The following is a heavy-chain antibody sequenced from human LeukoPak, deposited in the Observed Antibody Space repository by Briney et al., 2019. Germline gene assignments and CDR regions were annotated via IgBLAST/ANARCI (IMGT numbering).Heavy chain of an antibody. Sequence: GGSLRLSCAASGFTFSTYAMSWVRQAPGKGLEWISAITGSGESTYYADSVKGRFTISRDSSKNTLYLQMNSLRAEDTAVYYCAKDSLSAGYFDYWGQGTLVTVSS. CDR2: ITGSGEST. V-gene: IGHV3-23*01. CDR1: GFTFSTYA. CDR3: AKDSLSAGYFDY. D-gene: IGHD6-19*01. J-gene: IGHJ4*02.